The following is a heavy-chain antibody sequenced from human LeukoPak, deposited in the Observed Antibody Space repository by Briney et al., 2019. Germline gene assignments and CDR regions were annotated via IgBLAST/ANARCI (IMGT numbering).Heavy chain of an antibody. Sequence: ASVKVSCKASGYTFTANYIHWVRQAPGQGLGWMGWINLNSGGTNYGQKFQARVTMTGNTSISTAYMELNSLRSDDTAVYYCARGAGFGGYSRYYMDVWGKGTTVTDPS. V-gene: IGHV1-2*02. CDR2: INLNSGGT. CDR3: ARGAGFGGYSRYYMDV. CDR1: GYTFTANY. J-gene: IGHJ6*03. D-gene: IGHD3-16*01.